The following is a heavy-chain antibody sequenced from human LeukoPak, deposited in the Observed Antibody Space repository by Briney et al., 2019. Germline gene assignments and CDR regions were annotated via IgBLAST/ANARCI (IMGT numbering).Heavy chain of an antibody. V-gene: IGHV3-74*01. CDR2: IYSDGSST. D-gene: IGHD1-7*01. CDR3: ARGQTTNFDS. CDR1: GFTFSSYW. Sequence: GSLRLSCAASGFTFSSYWMHWVRQAPGEGLVWVSSIYSDGSSTRYADSVKGRFTISRDNAKNTLYLQMNSLRAEDTAVYYCARGQTTNFDSWGQGTLVTVSS. J-gene: IGHJ4*02.